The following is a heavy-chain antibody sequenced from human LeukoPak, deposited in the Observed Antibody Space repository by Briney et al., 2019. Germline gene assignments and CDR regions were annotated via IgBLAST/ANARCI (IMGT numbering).Heavy chain of an antibody. CDR2: IDYRGST. V-gene: IGHV4-59*01. D-gene: IGHD5-24*01. Sequence: PSETLSLSCAVSNSSISTYYWTWIRRTPGKGLEWIGYIDYRGSTNLNPSLKSRVTISVDSSKKQFSLRVTSVTAADTAVYYCAAGAPKYLHLIYWGRGTPVRVSS. J-gene: IGHJ4*02. CDR1: NSSISTYY. CDR3: AAGAPKYLHLIY.